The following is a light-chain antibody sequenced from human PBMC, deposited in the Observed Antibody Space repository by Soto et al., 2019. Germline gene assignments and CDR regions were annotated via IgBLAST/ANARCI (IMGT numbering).Light chain of an antibody. CDR2: GAS. CDR1: QSVRSNY. J-gene: IGKJ5*01. Sequence: EIVLTQSPGTLSLSPGERATLSCRASQSVRSNYLAWYQQKPGQAHRPLIYGASSRATGIPDRFSASGSGTDFTLIVNRLEPEDFAVYYCQQYGSSRSITFGQGTRLEIK. V-gene: IGKV3-20*01. CDR3: QQYGSSRSIT.